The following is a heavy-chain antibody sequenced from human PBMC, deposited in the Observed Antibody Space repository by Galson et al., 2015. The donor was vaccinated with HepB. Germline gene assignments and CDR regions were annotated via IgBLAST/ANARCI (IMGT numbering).Heavy chain of an antibody. CDR1: GFTFSDHS. J-gene: IGHJ4*02. D-gene: IGHD2-21*02. V-gene: IGHV3-72*01. Sequence: SLRLSCAASGFTFSDHSMDRVRQAPGKGLEWVGRIRDKTNNYNTDYAASVKGRFTISRDDSKNSLYLQMNSLKTEDTAVYYCARAYCSGDCYMVGVWGQGTLVIVSS. CDR3: ARAYCSGDCYMVGV. CDR2: IRDKTNNYNT.